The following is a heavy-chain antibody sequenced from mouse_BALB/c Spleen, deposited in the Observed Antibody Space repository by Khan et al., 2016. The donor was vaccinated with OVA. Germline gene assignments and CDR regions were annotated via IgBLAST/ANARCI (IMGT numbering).Heavy chain of an antibody. D-gene: IGHD4-1*01. J-gene: IGHJ2*01. V-gene: IGHV14-3*02. CDR1: GFNIKDTH. CDR3: VPTGTGDYFDC. CDR2: IDPVNGNT. Sequence: EVQLQESGAELVKPGASVKLSCTASGFNIKDTHMHWVKQRPEQGLEWIGRIDPVNGNTKYDPKFQGKAIITADTSSNTAYLQFSSLTSEDTAVYYCVPTGTGDYFDCWGQGTTLTVSS.